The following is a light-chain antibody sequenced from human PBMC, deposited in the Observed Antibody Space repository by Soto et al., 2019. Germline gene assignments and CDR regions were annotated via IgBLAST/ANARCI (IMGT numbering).Light chain of an antibody. CDR1: QSLLHRNGNNS. Sequence: DIVMTQSPLSLSVTPGEAASISCKCSQSLLHRNGNNSLDWYLQKPGQSPQLLISLASNRASGVPDRFSGIGSGTDFILHISRVEAEDVGVYYCMQALQTSFTFGPGTKVDL. CDR2: LAS. CDR3: MQALQTSFT. J-gene: IGKJ3*01. V-gene: IGKV2-28*01.